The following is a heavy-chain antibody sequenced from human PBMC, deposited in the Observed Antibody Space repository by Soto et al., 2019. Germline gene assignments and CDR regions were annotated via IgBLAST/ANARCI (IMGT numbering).Heavy chain of an antibody. CDR1: GFTFSSYA. J-gene: IGHJ4*02. Sequence: WGSLGLSCASSGFTFSSYAMSWVRQAPGKGLEWVSAISGSGGSTYYADSVKGRFTISRDNSKNTLYLQMNSLRAEDTAVYYCAKDVTYSSSSVYWGQGTMVTVSS. V-gene: IGHV3-23*01. CDR2: ISGSGGST. D-gene: IGHD6-6*01. CDR3: AKDVTYSSSSVY.